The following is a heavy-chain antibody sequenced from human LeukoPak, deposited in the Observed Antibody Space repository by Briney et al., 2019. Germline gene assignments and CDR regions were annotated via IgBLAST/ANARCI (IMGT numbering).Heavy chain of an antibody. CDR2: INHSGST. D-gene: IGHD6-19*01. Sequence: SETLSLTCAVYGGSFSGYYWSWIRQPPGKGLEWIGEINHSGSTNYNPSLKSRVTISVDTSKNQFSLYLSSVTAADTAMYFCARSSLAVYFDYWGQGTLVTASS. CDR1: GGSFSGYY. CDR3: ARSSLAVYFDY. V-gene: IGHV4-34*01. J-gene: IGHJ4*02.